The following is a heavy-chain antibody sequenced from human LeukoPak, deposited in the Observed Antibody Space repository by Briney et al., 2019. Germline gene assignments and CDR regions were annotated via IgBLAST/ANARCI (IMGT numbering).Heavy chain of an antibody. CDR3: ARADYSSTWSHDYYYMDV. V-gene: IGHV3-21*04. Sequence: PGGSLRLSCAASGFTFSSYNMNWVRQAPGKGLEWVSSISSSSSYIYYADSVKGRFTISRDNAKNSLYLQMNSLRAEDTAVYYCARADYSSTWSHDYYYMDVWGKGTTVTVSS. CDR1: GFTFSSYN. CDR2: ISSSSSYI. D-gene: IGHD6-13*01. J-gene: IGHJ6*03.